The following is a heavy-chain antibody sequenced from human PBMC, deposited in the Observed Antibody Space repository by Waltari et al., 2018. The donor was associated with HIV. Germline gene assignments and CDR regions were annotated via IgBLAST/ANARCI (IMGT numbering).Heavy chain of an antibody. CDR2: IRYDGSNK. Sequence: QVQLVESGGGVVQPGGSLRLSCAASGFTFSSYGMPWVRQAPGKGMEWVAFIRYDGSNKYYAASVKGRFTISRDNSKNTLYLQMNSLRAEDTAVYYCAGNNRDGGGYWGQGTLVTVSS. J-gene: IGHJ4*02. V-gene: IGHV3-30*02. CDR3: AGNNRDGGGY. CDR1: GFTFSSYG. D-gene: IGHD3-16*01.